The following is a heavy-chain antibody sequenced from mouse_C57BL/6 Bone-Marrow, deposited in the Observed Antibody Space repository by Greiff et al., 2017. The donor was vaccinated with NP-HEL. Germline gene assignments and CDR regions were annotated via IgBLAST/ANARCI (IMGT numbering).Heavy chain of an antibody. J-gene: IGHJ3*01. CDR3: TRDSNYVGFAY. V-gene: IGHV5-9-1*02. CDR2: ISSGGDYI. Sequence: EVKLEESGEGLVKPGGSLKLSCAASGFTFSSYAMSWVRQTPEKRLEWVAYISSGGDYIYYADTVKGRFTISRDNARNTLYLQMSSLKSEDTAMYYCTRDSNYVGFAYWGQGTLVTVSA. CDR1: GFTFSSYA. D-gene: IGHD2-5*01.